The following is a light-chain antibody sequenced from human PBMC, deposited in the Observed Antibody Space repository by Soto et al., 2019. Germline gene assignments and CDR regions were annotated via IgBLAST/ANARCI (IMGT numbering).Light chain of an antibody. CDR3: LQYNNWPRWT. Sequence: EIVMTQYPATLSVSPGERATLSCRASQSVSSNLAWSQQKPGQAPRLLIFGASTMANGIPARFSGSGSGTDFTLTISSLQSEDFAVYYCLQYNNWPRWTFGQGTKVEI. V-gene: IGKV3-15*01. CDR1: QSVSSN. CDR2: GAS. J-gene: IGKJ1*01.